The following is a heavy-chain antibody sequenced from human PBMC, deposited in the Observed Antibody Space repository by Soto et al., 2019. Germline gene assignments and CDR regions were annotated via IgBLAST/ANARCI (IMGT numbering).Heavy chain of an antibody. J-gene: IGHJ4*02. Sequence: GGSLRLSCAASEFTFSTYAMSWVRQAPGKGLEWVSAISGSGGSTYYADSVKGRFTISRDTSKNTLYLQMNSLRAEDTALYYCAKSYSSNWYDYFDYWGQGTLVTVSS. V-gene: IGHV3-23*01. CDR3: AKSYSSNWYDYFDY. CDR2: ISGSGGST. D-gene: IGHD6-13*01. CDR1: EFTFSTYA.